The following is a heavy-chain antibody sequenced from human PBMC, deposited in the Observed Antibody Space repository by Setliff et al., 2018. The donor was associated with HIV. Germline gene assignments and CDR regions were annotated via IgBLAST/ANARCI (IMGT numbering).Heavy chain of an antibody. D-gene: IGHD1-1*01. J-gene: IGHJ4*02. CDR1: GFTFSNYD. V-gene: IGHV3-23*01. CDR3: ARGRPTGYFDC. Sequence: GGSLRLSCAASGFTFSNYDMNWVRQAPGKGLEWVANINYNGGSTYYADSVKGRFTISRDNSKNTLYLQMNSLRGEDTAVYYCARGRPTGYFDCWGQGTLVTVSS. CDR2: INYNGGST.